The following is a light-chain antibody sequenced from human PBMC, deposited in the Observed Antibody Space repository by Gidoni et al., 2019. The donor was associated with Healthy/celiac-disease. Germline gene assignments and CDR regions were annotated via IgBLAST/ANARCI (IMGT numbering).Light chain of an antibody. CDR3: QQRTNWWT. J-gene: IGKJ1*01. CDR2: DAS. Sequence: EIVFTQSPATLSLSPGERATLSCRASQSVSSYLAWYQQKPGQAPRLLIYDASNRATGIPARFSGSGSETDFTLTISSLEPEDFAVYYCQQRTNWWTFGQXTKVEIK. V-gene: IGKV3-11*01. CDR1: QSVSSY.